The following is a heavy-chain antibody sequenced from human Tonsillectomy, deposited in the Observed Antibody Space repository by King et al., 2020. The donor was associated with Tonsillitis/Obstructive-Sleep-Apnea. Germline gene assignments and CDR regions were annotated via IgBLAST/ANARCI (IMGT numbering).Heavy chain of an antibody. Sequence: VQLVQSGAEVKKPGASVKVSCKVSGYTLTELSMHWVRQAPGKGLEWMGGFDPEDGETIYAQKFQGRVTMTEDTSTDTAYMELSSLRSEDTAVYYCATGGSGSYYNARGKLYPAYWGQGTLVTVSS. V-gene: IGHV1-24*01. D-gene: IGHD3-10*01. CDR1: GYTLTELS. J-gene: IGHJ4*02. CDR3: ATGGSGSYYNARGKLYPAY. CDR2: FDPEDGET.